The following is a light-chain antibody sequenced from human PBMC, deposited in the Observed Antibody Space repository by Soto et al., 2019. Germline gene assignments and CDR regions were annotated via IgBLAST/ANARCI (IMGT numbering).Light chain of an antibody. CDR2: GAS. Sequence: ENVFTQSPRTLSFSPREKATLSCRASQVTSRYLSWYQQRPGQAPRLLIYGASSRATGIPDRFSGSGSGTDFTLTISRLEPEDFAVYYCQQYSTSPISFGQGTRLEIK. CDR3: QQYSTSPIS. CDR1: QVTSRY. J-gene: IGKJ5*01. V-gene: IGKV3-20*01.